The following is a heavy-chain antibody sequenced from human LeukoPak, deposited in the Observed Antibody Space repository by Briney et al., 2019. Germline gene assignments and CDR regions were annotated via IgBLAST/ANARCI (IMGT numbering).Heavy chain of an antibody. D-gene: IGHD3-10*01. J-gene: IGHJ4*02. V-gene: IGHV3-53*01. Sequence: PGGSLRLSCAASGFTVSSNYMSWVRQAPGKGLEWVSVIYSGGSTYYADSVKGRFTISRDNSKNTLYLQMNSLRAEDTAVYYCAKVKGWYGEGYFDYWGQGTLVTVSS. CDR2: IYSGGST. CDR3: AKVKGWYGEGYFDY. CDR1: GFTVSSNY.